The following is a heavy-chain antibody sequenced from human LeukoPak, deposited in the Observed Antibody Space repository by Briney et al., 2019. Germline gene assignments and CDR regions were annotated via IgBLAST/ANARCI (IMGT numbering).Heavy chain of an antibody. CDR1: GIPFSDYY. J-gene: IGHJ4*02. Sequence: NPGGSLRLSCVVSGIPFSDYYMNWIRQTPEKGLEWISYISASSSYTDYADSVKGRLTISRDNAQNALFLQMNRLRVEDTAVYYCAAGTAADYWGQGTQVTVSS. CDR2: ISASSSYT. D-gene: IGHD6-13*01. V-gene: IGHV3-11*03. CDR3: AAGTAADY.